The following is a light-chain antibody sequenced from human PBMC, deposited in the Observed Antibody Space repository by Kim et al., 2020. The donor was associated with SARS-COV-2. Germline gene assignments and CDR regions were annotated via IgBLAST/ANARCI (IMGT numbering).Light chain of an antibody. Sequence: GQRVTVSCSGSSSNIGRNTVTWYQRLPGTAPKLLIYGSNQRPSGVPDRFSGSKSGTSASLAISGLQSEDEADYYCVTWDDSLNGKIVGTGTKVTVL. J-gene: IGLJ1*01. CDR1: SSNIGRNT. CDR2: GSN. V-gene: IGLV1-44*01. CDR3: VTWDDSLNGKI.